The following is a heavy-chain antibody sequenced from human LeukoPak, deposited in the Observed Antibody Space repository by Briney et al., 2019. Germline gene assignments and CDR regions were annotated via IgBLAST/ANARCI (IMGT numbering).Heavy chain of an antibody. Sequence: GGSLRLSCAASGFIFNNYGLIWVRQAPGRGLEWVSAISNDGGGTNYADFVKGRFTISRDNSKNTLFLQMNSLRAEDTALYYCAKGSSGYFVDLWGQGTLVTVSS. CDR3: AKGSSGYFVDL. V-gene: IGHV3-23*01. CDR2: ISNDGGGT. CDR1: GFIFNNYG. D-gene: IGHD3-22*01. J-gene: IGHJ5*02.